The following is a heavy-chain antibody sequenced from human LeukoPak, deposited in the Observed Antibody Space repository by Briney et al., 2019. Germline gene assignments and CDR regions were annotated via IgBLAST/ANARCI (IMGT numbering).Heavy chain of an antibody. V-gene: IGHV3-7*01. CDR2: IKQDGSEK. J-gene: IGHJ4*02. CDR3: ARDKLHGPTLLDY. CDR1: GFTFSTYW. Sequence: PGGSLRLSCTASGFTFSTYWMSWVRQAPGKGPAWVANIKQDGSEKYYVDSVKGRFTISRHNAKNSLYLQMDSLRADDTAVYYCARDKLHGPTLLDYWGQGTLVTVSS. D-gene: IGHD2-21*01.